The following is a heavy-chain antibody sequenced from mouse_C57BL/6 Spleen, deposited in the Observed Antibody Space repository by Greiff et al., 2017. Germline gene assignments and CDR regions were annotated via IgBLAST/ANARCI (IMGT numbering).Heavy chain of an antibody. CDR2: IYPGDGYT. D-gene: IGHD1-1*01. CDR1: GYNFTNSW. Sequence: QVQLQQSGAELVRPGTSVKMSCTASGYNFTNSWIGWAKQRPGHGLEWIGNIYPGDGYTNSAQKFQGKAPLTADKSSSTAYMLFSSLTSEDSAIXYCASFCASSLSYVDYGGQGTTLTVSS. CDR3: ASFCASSLSYVDY. V-gene: IGHV1-63*01. J-gene: IGHJ2*01.